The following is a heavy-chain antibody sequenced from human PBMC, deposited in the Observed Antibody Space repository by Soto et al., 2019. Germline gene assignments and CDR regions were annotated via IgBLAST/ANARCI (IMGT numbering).Heavy chain of an antibody. CDR3: ASTYYYDSSGYQELDY. CDR1: GGTFSSYA. V-gene: IGHV1-69*13. J-gene: IGHJ4*02. D-gene: IGHD3-22*01. CDR2: IIPIFGTA. Sequence: ASVKVSCKASGGTFSSYAISWVRQAPGQGLEWMGGIIPIFGTANYAQKFQGRVTITADESTSTAYMELSSLRSEDTAVYYCASTYYYDSSGYQELDYWGQGTLVTVSS.